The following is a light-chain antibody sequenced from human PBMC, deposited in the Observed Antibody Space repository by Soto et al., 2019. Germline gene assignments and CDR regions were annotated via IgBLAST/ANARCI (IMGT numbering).Light chain of an antibody. CDR1: QSIVTY. V-gene: IGKV1-39*01. Sequence: DIQMTQPPSSLSASVGDRVTITCRASQSIVTYLNWYLQKPGKAPKLLIYAASNLQSGVPSRFSGSGSGTDFTLTISSLQPEDFATYYCQQSYSTLFTFGPGTKVDIK. CDR3: QQSYSTLFT. CDR2: AAS. J-gene: IGKJ3*01.